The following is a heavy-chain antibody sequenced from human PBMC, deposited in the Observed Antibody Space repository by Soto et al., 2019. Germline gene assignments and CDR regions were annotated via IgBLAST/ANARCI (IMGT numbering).Heavy chain of an antibody. CDR2: IYYSGST. J-gene: IGHJ5*02. CDR1: GGSISSYY. CDR3: ARELFGRSVWFDP. D-gene: IGHD3-10*01. Sequence: SETLSLTCTVSGGSISSYYWSWIRQPPGKGLEWIGYIYYSGSTNYNPSLKSRVTISVDTSKNQFSLKLSSVTAADTAVYYCARELFGRSVWFDPWGQGTLVTVAS. V-gene: IGHV4-59*01.